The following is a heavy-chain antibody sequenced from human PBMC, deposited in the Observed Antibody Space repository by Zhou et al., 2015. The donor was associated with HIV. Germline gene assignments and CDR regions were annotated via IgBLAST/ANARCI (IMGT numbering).Heavy chain of an antibody. D-gene: IGHD4-17*01. CDR1: GYTFTNYY. CDR2: INPSGGST. V-gene: IGHV1-46*01. CDR3: ARLSAYGDYEDY. J-gene: IGHJ4*02. Sequence: QVQVVQSGAEVRKPGASVKVSCQTSGYTFTNYYLHWVRQTPGQGFEWMGVINPSGGSTNYAENFQDRVSLTTDTSTNTVYMEITRLTSNDTAVYYCARLSAYGDYEDYWGQGTLVTVSS.